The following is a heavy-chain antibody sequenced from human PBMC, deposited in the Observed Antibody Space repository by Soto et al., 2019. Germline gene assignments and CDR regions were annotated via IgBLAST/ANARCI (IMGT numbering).Heavy chain of an antibody. J-gene: IGHJ6*02. D-gene: IGHD6-13*01. Sequence: QVQLVQSGAEVKKPGASVKVSCKASGYTFTSYGISWVRQAPGQGLEWMGWISAYNGNTNYAQKLQGRVTMTTNASTSTAYMELRSLRSDDTAVYYCARDLLAGTRYYYGMDVWSQGTTVTVSS. CDR1: GYTFTSYG. CDR2: ISAYNGNT. CDR3: ARDLLAGTRYYYGMDV. V-gene: IGHV1-18*01.